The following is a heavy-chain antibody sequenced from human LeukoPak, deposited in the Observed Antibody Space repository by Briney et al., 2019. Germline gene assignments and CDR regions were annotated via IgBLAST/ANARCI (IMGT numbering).Heavy chain of an antibody. D-gene: IGHD3-3*01. J-gene: IGHJ5*02. V-gene: IGHV4-34*01. CDR1: GGSFSGYY. CDR2: INHSGST. Sequence: SETLSLTCAVYGGSFSGYYWSWIRQPPGKGLEWIGEINHSGSTNYNPSLKSRATISVDTSKNQFSLKLSSVTAADTAVYYCARPSPLWSGYYTLYSWFDPWGQGTLVTVSS. CDR3: ARPSPLWSGYYTLYSWFDP.